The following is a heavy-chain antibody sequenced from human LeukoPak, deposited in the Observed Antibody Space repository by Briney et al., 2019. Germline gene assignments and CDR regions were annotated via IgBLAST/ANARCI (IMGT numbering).Heavy chain of an antibody. CDR3: ARVTAAAGPDY. J-gene: IGHJ4*02. D-gene: IGHD6-13*01. Sequence: PGGSLRLSCAASGFTFSSYSMSWVRQAPRKGLEWVSSISSSSTYVYYADPVKGRFTISRDNAKNSLYLQMNSLRADDTAVYYCARVTAAAGPDYWGQGTLVTVSS. V-gene: IGHV3-21*01. CDR1: GFTFSSYS. CDR2: ISSSSTYV.